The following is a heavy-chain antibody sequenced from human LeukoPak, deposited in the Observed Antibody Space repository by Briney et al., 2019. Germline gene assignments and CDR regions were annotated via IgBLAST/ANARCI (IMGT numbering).Heavy chain of an antibody. CDR2: ISAYNGNT. J-gene: IGHJ4*02. V-gene: IGHV1-18*01. CDR3: ARDVTYYYSSGSYSHSDY. Sequence: ASVKVSCKASGYTFTSYGISWVRQAPGQGLEWMGWISAYNGNTNYAQKLQGRVTMTTDTSTSTAYMELRSMRSDATAEYYCARDVTYYYSSGSYSHSDYWGQGTLVTVSS. D-gene: IGHD3-10*01. CDR1: GYTFTSYG.